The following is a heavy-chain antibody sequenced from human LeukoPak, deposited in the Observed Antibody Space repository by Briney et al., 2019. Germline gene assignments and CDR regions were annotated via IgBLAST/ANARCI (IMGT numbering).Heavy chain of an antibody. CDR1: GFTFSHYG. V-gene: IGHV3-30*03. Sequence: PGGSLRLSCSASGFTFSHYGMHWVRQAPGKGLQWVAIISYDETFEYYADSVKGRFTISRDNVKNTLYLHMNSLKSEDTALYYCARSPGLGDYGFDHWGQGSLVIVSS. J-gene: IGHJ4*02. CDR2: ISYDETFE. D-gene: IGHD4-17*01. CDR3: ARSPGLGDYGFDH.